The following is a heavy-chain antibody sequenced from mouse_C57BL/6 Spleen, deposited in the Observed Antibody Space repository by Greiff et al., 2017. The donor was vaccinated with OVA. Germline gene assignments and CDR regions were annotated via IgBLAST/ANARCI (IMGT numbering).Heavy chain of an antibody. J-gene: IGHJ2*01. CDR1: GYTFTSYW. CDR3: ARYYYGYDYFDY. D-gene: IGHD2-2*01. CDR2: IDPSDSET. Sequence: VKLQQPGAELVRPGSSVKLSCKASGYTFTSYWMHWVKQRPIQGLEWIGNIDPSDSETHYNQKFKDKATLTVDKSSSTAYMQLSSLTSEDSAVYYCARYYYGYDYFDYWGQGTTLTVSS. V-gene: IGHV1-52*01.